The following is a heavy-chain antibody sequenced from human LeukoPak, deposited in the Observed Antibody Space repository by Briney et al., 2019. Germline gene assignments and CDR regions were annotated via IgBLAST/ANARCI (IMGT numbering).Heavy chain of an antibody. CDR1: GFALSSYW. D-gene: IGHD3-3*01. CDR2: IKEDGSEK. CDR3: ARDLWSGSSFFDY. J-gene: IGHJ4*02. V-gene: IGHV3-7*01. Sequence: GGSLRLSCVASGFALSSYWMTWVRQAPGKGLEWVANIKEDGSEKNYVDSVKGRFTISRDNAKNSVYLQMNSLRVEETAVYYCARDLWSGSSFFDYWGQGTLVTVSS.